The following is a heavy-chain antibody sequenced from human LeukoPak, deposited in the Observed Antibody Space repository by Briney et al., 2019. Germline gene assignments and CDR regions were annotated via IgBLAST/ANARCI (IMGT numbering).Heavy chain of an antibody. V-gene: IGHV3-21*01. D-gene: IGHD2-15*01. CDR1: GFTFNSYS. J-gene: IGHJ4*02. CDR2: ISSSSSYI. Sequence: GGSLRLSCAASGFTFNSYSMKWVRQAPGKGLEWVSSISSSSSYIYYADSVKGRFTISRDNAKNSLYLQMNSLRAEDTAVYYCAKSSGGSCYDPIDYWGQGTLVTVSS. CDR3: AKSSGGSCYDPIDY.